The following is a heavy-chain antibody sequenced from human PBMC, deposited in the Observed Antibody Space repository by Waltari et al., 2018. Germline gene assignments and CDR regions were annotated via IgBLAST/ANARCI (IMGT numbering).Heavy chain of an antibody. CDR3: ASDGHSGRYGWFDP. CDR2: IKSDGSST. CDR1: GFTFSTFW. D-gene: IGHD1-26*01. Sequence: EVQLVESGGGLVHPGGSLRLSCEASGFTFSTFWVHWVRQVPGKGLVWFSRIKSDGSSTGYAASVRARLTTSRDNAKNTGYLQMSSLRVEETAVYHCASDGHSGRYGWFDPWGQGTLVTVSS. J-gene: IGHJ5*02. V-gene: IGHV3-74*01.